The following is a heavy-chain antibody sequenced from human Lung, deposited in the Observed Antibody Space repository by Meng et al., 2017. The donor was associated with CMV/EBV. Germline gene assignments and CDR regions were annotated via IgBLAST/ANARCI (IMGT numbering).Heavy chain of an antibody. CDR1: GFNFSCHG. CDR2: IRYDGSNN. J-gene: IGHJ6*02. V-gene: IGHV3-30*02. CDR3: AKDVLGGTDMVKGACVYYYYGIDV. Sequence: SCAASGFNFSCHGMPWVRPGPGKGLEWVAFIRYDGSNNYYADSVKGRITISRDNSKNTMYLQMNSLRAEYTAVYYCAKDVLGGTDMVKGACVYYYYGIDVWGQGTTVTVSS. D-gene: IGHD5-18*01.